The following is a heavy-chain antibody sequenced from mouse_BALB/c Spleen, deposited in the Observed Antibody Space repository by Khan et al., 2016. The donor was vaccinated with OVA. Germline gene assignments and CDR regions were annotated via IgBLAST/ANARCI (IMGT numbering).Heavy chain of an antibody. D-gene: IGHD2-1*01. J-gene: IGHJ3*01. V-gene: IGHV5-9-1*01. CDR3: ANGNYGWFAY. CDR1: GFTFSSFA. Sequence: EVELVESGGGLVKPGGSLKLSCAASGFTFSSFAMSWVRQTPEKRLGWVATISSAGTYTYYPDSVKGRFTISRDNAKNTLYLQMNSLRSEDTAMYYGANGNYGWFAYWGQGTLVTVSA. CDR2: ISSAGTYT.